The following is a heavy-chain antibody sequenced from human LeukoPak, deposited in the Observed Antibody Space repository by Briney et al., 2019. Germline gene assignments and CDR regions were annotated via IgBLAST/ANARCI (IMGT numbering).Heavy chain of an antibody. D-gene: IGHD6-13*01. CDR2: ISGSGGST. J-gene: IGHJ4*02. Sequence: GGSLRLSCAASGFTFSSYAMSWVRQAPGKGLEWVSAISGSGGSTYYADSVKGRFTISRDNSKNTLYLQMNSLRAEDTAVYCCAKGSSSSWANFDYWGQGTLVTVSS. CDR3: AKGSSSSWANFDY. V-gene: IGHV3-23*01. CDR1: GFTFSSYA.